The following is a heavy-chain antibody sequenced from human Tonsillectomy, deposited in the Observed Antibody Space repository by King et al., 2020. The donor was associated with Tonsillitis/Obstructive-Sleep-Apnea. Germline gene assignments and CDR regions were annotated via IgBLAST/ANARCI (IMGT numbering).Heavy chain of an antibody. J-gene: IGHJ4*02. D-gene: IGHD6-13*01. CDR2: IYYSGST. V-gene: IGHV4-39*01. Sequence: QLQESGPGLVKPSETLSLTCTVSGGSISSSTYFWGWIRQPPGKGLEWIGCIYYSGSTYYNPSLKSRVTISVDTSKNQFSLKLSSVTAADTAVYYCASDGEYSSTKYTSTNYFDYWGQGTLLTVSS. CDR3: ASDGEYSSTKYTSTNYFDY. CDR1: GGSISSSTYF.